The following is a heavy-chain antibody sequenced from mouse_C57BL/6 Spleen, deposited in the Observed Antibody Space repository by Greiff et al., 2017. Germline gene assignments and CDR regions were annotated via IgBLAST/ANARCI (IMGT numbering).Heavy chain of an antibody. J-gene: IGHJ4*01. V-gene: IGHV1-59*01. Sequence: VQLQQPGAELVRPGTSVKLSCKASGYTFTSYWMHWVKQRPGQGLEGIGVIDPSDSYTNYNQKFKGKATLTVDTSSSTAYMQLSSLTSEDSAVYYCVSYYDGSSSYAMDYWGQGTSVTVSS. D-gene: IGHD1-1*01. CDR3: VSYYDGSSSYAMDY. CDR1: GYTFTSYW. CDR2: IDPSDSYT.